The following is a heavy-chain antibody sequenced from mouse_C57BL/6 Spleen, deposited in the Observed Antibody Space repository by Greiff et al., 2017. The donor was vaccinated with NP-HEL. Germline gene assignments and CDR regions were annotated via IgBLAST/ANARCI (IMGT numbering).Heavy chain of an antibody. CDR1: GYAFSSSW. V-gene: IGHV1-82*01. CDR2: IYPGDGDT. Sequence: QVHVKQSGPELVKPGASVKISCKASGYAFSSSWMNWVKQRPGKGLEWIGRIYPGDGDTNYNGKFKGKATLTADKSSSTAYMQLSSLTSEDSAVYFCARSNLNYYAMDYWGQGTSVTVSS. J-gene: IGHJ4*01. D-gene: IGHD2-5*01. CDR3: ARSNLNYYAMDY.